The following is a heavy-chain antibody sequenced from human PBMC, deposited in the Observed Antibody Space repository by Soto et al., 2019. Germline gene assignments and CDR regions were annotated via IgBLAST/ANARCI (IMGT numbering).Heavy chain of an antibody. CDR2: ISSNGGST. CDR1: GFTFSSYA. Sequence: GGSLRLSCAASGFTFSSYAMHWVRQAPGKGLEYVSAISSNGGSTYYANSVKGRFTISRDNSKNTLYLQMGSLRAEDMAVYYCARLEAGSGWQADAFDIWGQGTMVTVSS. J-gene: IGHJ3*02. D-gene: IGHD6-19*01. V-gene: IGHV3-64*01. CDR3: ARLEAGSGWQADAFDI.